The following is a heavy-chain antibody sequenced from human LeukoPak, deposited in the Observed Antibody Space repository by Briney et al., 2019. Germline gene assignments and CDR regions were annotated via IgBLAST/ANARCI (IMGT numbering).Heavy chain of an antibody. CDR2: IDHSGST. CDR1: GYSISSGYY. J-gene: IGHJ6*02. Sequence: SETLSLTCTVSGYSISSGYYWGWIRQPPGKGLEWIGSIDHSGSTYYNPSLKSRVTISEDTSKNQFSLKLSSVTAADTAVYYCAREIAAAGRLGMDVWGQGTTVTVSS. V-gene: IGHV4-38-2*02. CDR3: AREIAAAGRLGMDV. D-gene: IGHD6-13*01.